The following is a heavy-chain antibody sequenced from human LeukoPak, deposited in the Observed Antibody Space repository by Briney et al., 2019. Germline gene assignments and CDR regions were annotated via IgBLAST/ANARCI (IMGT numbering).Heavy chain of an antibody. Sequence: GGPLRLSCAASGFTDSSNYISWVRQAPGKGLEWVANIKQDGSEKYYVDSVKGRFTISRDNAKNSLYLQMNSLRAEDTAVYYCARGGYYDYVWGSYRPYYFDYWGQGTLVTVSS. D-gene: IGHD3-16*02. V-gene: IGHV3-7*01. J-gene: IGHJ4*02. CDR2: IKQDGSEK. CDR3: ARGGYYDYVWGSYRPYYFDY. CDR1: GFTDSSNY.